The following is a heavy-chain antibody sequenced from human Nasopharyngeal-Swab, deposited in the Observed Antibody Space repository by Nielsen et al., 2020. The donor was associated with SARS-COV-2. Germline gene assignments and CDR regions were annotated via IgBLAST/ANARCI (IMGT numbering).Heavy chain of an antibody. CDR1: GFTFSSYS. CDR3: AKDQGYSYGAPDS. CDR2: ITDSGDST. J-gene: IGHJ4*02. D-gene: IGHD5-18*01. Sequence: GGSLRLSCAASGFTFSSYSMNWVRQAPGKGLEWVSVITDSGDSTYYADSVKGRFTISRDNSKNTLYLQMNSLRADDTALYYCAKDQGYSYGAPDSWGQGTLVTVSS. V-gene: IGHV3-23*01.